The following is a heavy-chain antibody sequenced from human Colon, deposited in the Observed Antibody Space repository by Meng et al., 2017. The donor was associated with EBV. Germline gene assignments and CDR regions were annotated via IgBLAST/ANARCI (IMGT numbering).Heavy chain of an antibody. V-gene: IGHV1-3*01. CDR3: ALGTCGTNCFYFYF. J-gene: IGHJ4*02. CDR2: INAGNGDT. D-gene: IGHD2-2*01. Sequence: QVQLVQSGAELKKPXASVKVSGKGSGYTFSDYSMHWVRQAPGQRLEWMGWINAGNGDTQYSQNFQGRVTFTRDTSATTTYMELNSLRSEDTAVYYCALGTCGTNCFYFYFWGQGALVTVSS. CDR1: GYTFSDYS.